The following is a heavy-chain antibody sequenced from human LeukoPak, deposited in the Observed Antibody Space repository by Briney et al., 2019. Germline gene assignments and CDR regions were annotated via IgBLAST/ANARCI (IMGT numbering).Heavy chain of an antibody. CDR1: GGSFSGYY. CDR3: ARGPHTGVNYYDSSGYYY. CDR2: INHSGST. D-gene: IGHD3-22*01. V-gene: IGHV4-34*01. J-gene: IGHJ4*02. Sequence: SETLSLTCAAYGGSFSGYYWSWIRQPPGKGLEWIGKINHSGSTNYNPSLKSRVTISVDTSKNQFSLKLSSVTAADTAVYYCARGPHTGVNYYDSSGYYYWGQGTLVTVSS.